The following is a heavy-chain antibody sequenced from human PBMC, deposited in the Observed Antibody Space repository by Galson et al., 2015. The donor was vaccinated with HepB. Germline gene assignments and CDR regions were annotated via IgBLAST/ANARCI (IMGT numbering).Heavy chain of an antibody. CDR2: IYSSGNT. J-gene: IGHJ4*02. CDR3: ASQHNTIFGPPGTFEY. CDR1: GGSISSTTYY. D-gene: IGHD3-3*01. V-gene: IGHV4-39*01. Sequence: SETLSLTCSVSGGSISSTTYYWGWIRQPPGKGLEWIGSIYSSGNTYYNPSLKSRVTISVDTSKNQISLKLSSVNAADTALFYCASQHNTIFGPPGTFEYWGQGTLVIVSS.